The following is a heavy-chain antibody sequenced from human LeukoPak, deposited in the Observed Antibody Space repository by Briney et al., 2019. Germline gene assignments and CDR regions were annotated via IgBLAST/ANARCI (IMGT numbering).Heavy chain of an antibody. CDR3: ARQASITMTGIDY. D-gene: IGHD3-22*01. J-gene: IGHJ4*02. CDR2: INPSGGST. V-gene: IGHV1-46*01. Sequence: ASVKVSCKASGYTFTGYYMHWVRQAPGQGLEWMGIINPSGGSTSYAQKFQGRVTMTRDMSTSTVYMELSSLRSEDTAVNYCARQASITMTGIDYWGQGTLVTVSS. CDR1: GYTFTGYY.